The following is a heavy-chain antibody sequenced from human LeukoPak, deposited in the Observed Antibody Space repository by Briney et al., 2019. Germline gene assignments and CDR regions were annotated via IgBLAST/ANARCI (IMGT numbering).Heavy chain of an antibody. Sequence: PSETLSLTCTVSGGSISNSDYYWGWIRQPPGKGLEWIGSIYYSGSTYYNPSLKSRVTISVDTSKNQFSLKLSSVTAADTAVYYCARGVVAAAGRTFDFWGQGTLVTVSS. J-gene: IGHJ4*02. CDR2: IYYSGST. CDR3: ARGVVAAAGRTFDF. CDR1: GGSISNSDYY. D-gene: IGHD6-13*01. V-gene: IGHV4-39*07.